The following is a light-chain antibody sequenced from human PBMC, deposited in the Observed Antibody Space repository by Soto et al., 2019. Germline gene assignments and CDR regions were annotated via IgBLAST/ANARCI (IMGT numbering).Light chain of an antibody. CDR3: SSHAGNNNYV. CDR1: SSDVGGQNY. J-gene: IGLJ1*01. CDR2: AVT. V-gene: IGLV2-8*01. Sequence: VLTQPPSASGSPGQSVAISCTGTSSDVGGQNYVSWYQQHPGKAPKLIIYAVTERPSGVPDRFSGSKSGNTASLTVSGLQTEDEADYYCSSHAGNNNYVFGTGTKVTVL.